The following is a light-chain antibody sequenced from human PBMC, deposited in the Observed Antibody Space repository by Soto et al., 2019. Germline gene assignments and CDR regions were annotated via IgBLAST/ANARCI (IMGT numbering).Light chain of an antibody. V-gene: IGKV3-20*01. Sequence: EIVLTQSPGTLSLSPGERATLSCRASQSVSSSYLAWYQQKPGQAPRLLIYSVSSRATGIPDRFSGSGSGTDFTLTISRLEPEDFAVYYCQQYGSSRALTFGGGTKVDIK. CDR1: QSVSSSY. CDR3: QQYGSSRALT. CDR2: SVS. J-gene: IGKJ4*01.